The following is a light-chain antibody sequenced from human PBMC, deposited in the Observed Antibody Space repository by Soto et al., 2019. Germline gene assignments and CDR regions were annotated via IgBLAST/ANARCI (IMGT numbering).Light chain of an antibody. Sequence: DIQMTQSPSSLSASVGDRVTITCRASQSISGYLNWYQQRPGKAPKLLIYEASSLHGGVPSRFSGSGFGTDFTLAISSLQPEDFATYYCLQDYTYPWTFGQGTKVDIK. CDR2: EAS. CDR1: QSISGY. CDR3: LQDYTYPWT. J-gene: IGKJ1*01. V-gene: IGKV1-39*01.